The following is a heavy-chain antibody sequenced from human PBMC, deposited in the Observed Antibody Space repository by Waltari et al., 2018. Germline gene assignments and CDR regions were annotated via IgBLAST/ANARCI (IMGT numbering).Heavy chain of an antibody. D-gene: IGHD3-3*01. J-gene: IGHJ6*03. CDR1: GGSFSGYY. V-gene: IGHV4-34*01. CDR3: ARGRSLEWYRYYYYYYMDV. CDR2: INHSGST. Sequence: QEQLQQWGAGLLKPSETLSLTCAVYGGSFSGYYWSWIRQPPGKGLEWIGEINHSGSTNYNPSLKSRVTISVDTSKNQFSLKLSSVTAADTAVYYCARGRSLEWYRYYYYYYMDVWGKGTTVTVSS.